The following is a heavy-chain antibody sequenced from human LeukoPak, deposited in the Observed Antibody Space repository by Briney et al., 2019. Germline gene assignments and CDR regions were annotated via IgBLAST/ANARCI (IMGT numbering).Heavy chain of an antibody. CDR1: GGSISSGDDF. J-gene: IGHJ2*01. D-gene: IGHD6-19*01. Sequence: SETLSLTCSVSGGSISSGDDFWRWIRQPPGEGLEWLGYKYYSGSTYYSPSLRSRFTISVDTSENQFSLKLSSVTATDTAVYYCARAEVTAGTKYFDLWGRGTLVTVSS. CDR2: KYYSGST. V-gene: IGHV4-30-4*01. CDR3: ARAEVTAGTKYFDL.